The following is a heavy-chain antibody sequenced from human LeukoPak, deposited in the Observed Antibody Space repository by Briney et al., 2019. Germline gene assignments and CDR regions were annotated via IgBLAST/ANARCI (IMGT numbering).Heavy chain of an antibody. D-gene: IGHD1-26*01. CDR2: IYYSGST. CDR3: ARDMVGANFDY. Sequence: SETLSLTCTVSGGSISSYYWSWIRQPPGKGLEWIGYIYYSGSTYYNPSLKSRVTISVDTSKNQFSLKLSSVTAADTAVYYCARDMVGANFDYWGQGTLVTVSS. CDR1: GGSISSYY. J-gene: IGHJ4*02. V-gene: IGHV4-59*12.